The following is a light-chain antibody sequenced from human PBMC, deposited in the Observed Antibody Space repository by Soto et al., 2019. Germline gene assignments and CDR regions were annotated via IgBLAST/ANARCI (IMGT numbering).Light chain of an antibody. J-gene: IGKJ4*01. CDR3: QQYYSTPPT. Sequence: DIVMTQSPDSLAVSLGERATINCKSSQSVLYSSNNKNYLAWYQQKPGQPPKLLIYWASTRESGVPDRFSGSGSETDFPLTISSLQAEDVAIYYCQQYYSTPPTFGGGTKVEIK. CDR2: WAS. CDR1: QSVLYSSNNKNY. V-gene: IGKV4-1*01.